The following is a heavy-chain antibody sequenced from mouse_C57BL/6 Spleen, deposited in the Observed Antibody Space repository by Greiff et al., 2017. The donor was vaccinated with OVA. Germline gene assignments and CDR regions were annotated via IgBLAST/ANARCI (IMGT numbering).Heavy chain of an antibody. CDR2: IYPGDGDT. CDR3: AIYDYDVAY. J-gene: IGHJ3*01. V-gene: IGHV1-82*01. CDR1: GYAFSSSW. D-gene: IGHD2-4*01. Sequence: QVQLQQSGPELVKPGASVKISCKASGYAFSSSWMNWVKQRHGKGLEWIGRIYPGDGDTNYNGKFKGKATLAADKSSITAYMQLSSLTSEDSAVYFCAIYDYDVAYWGQGTLVTVSA.